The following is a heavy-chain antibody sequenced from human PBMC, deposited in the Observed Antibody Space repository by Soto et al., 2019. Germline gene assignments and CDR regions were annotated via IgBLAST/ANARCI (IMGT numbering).Heavy chain of an antibody. Sequence: SETLSLTCAVSGGSVSSGSYYWSWIRQPPGKGLEWIGYIYYSGSTNYNPSLKSRVTISVDTSKNQFSLKLSSVTAADTAVYYCARVWGGAFDIWGQGTMVTVSS. V-gene: IGHV4-61*01. D-gene: IGHD3-10*01. CDR1: GGSVSSGSYY. CDR2: IYYSGST. J-gene: IGHJ3*02. CDR3: ARVWGGAFDI.